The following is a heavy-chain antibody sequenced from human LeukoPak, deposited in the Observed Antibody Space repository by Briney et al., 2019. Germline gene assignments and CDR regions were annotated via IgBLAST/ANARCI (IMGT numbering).Heavy chain of an antibody. CDR3: ARGDGFGGSYYFGYPFDY. CDR2: INPSGGST. J-gene: IGHJ4*02. D-gene: IGHD1-26*01. CDR1: GYTLTSYY. V-gene: IGHV1-46*01. Sequence: ASVKVSCKASGYTLTSYYMHWVRQAPGQGLEWMGIINPSGGSTSYAQKFQGRVTMTRDTSTSTVYMELSSLRSEDTAVYYCARGDGFGGSYYFGYPFDYWGQGTLVTVSS.